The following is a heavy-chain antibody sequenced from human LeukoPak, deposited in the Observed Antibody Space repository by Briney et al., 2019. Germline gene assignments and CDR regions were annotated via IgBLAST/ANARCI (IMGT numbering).Heavy chain of an antibody. V-gene: IGHV3-48*03. Sequence: GGSLILSCAASGFTFSSYEMNWVRQAPGKGLEWVSYISSSGSTIYYADSVKGRFTISRDNAKNSLYLQMNSLRAEDTAVYYCARLYEGFDYWGQGTLVTVSS. D-gene: IGHD2-2*02. CDR1: GFTFSSYE. CDR3: ARLYEGFDY. CDR2: ISSSGSTI. J-gene: IGHJ4*02.